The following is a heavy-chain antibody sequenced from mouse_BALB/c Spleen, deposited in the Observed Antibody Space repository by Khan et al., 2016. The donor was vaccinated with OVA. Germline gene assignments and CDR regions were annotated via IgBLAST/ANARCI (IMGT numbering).Heavy chain of an antibody. CDR1: GYTFTNYI. CDR3: AREYGSRCWFAY. V-gene: IGHV1S136*01. Sequence: EVQLQESGPELVKPGASVKMSCKASGYTFTNYIIHWVKQTPGQGLEWIGYINPYNDGAKYNEKFKGKATLTSDKSSSTAYLDLSGLTSEDAAVCECAREYGSRCWFAYWGQGTLVTGSA. D-gene: IGHD1-1*01. J-gene: IGHJ3*01. CDR2: INPYNDGA.